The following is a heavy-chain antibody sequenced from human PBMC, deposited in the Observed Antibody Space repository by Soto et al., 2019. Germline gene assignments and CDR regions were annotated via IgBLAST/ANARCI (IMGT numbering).Heavy chain of an antibody. CDR1: GGSISSYY. V-gene: IGHV4-59*01. J-gene: IGHJ6*02. CDR3: AREGLTGHIGLYYCYGMDV. Sequence: QVQLQESGPGLVKPSETLSLTCTVSGGSISSYYWSWIRQPPGKGLEWIGYIYYSGSTNYNPSLKKRVTRSVGTSKNQFPLKLRSGTAADTAVYYCAREGLTGHIGLYYCYGMDVWGQGTTVTVSS. CDR2: IYYSGST. D-gene: IGHD5-12*01.